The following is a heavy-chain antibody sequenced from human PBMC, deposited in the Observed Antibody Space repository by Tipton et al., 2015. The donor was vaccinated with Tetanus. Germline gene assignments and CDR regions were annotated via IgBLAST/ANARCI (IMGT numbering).Heavy chain of an antibody. J-gene: IGHJ4*02. Sequence: SLRLSCVASGFTFSHFAVSWVRRAPGRGLEWVSSLSHDGGNIYYADFARGRFTISRDNSKNTLFLQMNHLRDDDTAMYFCARGAIQPLDYWGQGTLVTVSS. CDR3: ARGAIQPLDY. V-gene: IGHV3-23*01. CDR1: GFTFSHFA. CDR2: LSHDGGNI. D-gene: IGHD2-2*01.